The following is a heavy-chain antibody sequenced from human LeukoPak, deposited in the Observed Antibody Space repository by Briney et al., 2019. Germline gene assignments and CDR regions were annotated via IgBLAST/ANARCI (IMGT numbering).Heavy chain of an antibody. D-gene: IGHD3-10*01. CDR1: GGSISSYY. V-gene: IGHV4-59*01. CDR2: IYYSGST. Sequence: SETLSLTCTVSGGSISSYYWSWIRQPPGKGLEWIGYIYYSGSTNYNPSLKSRVTISVDTSKNQFSLKLSSVTAADTAVYYCARANFSPTGFFDYWGQGTLVTVSS. J-gene: IGHJ4*02. CDR3: ARANFSPTGFFDY.